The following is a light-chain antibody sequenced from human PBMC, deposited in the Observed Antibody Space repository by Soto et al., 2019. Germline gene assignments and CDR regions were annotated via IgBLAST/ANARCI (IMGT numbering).Light chain of an antibody. CDR1: QSLLHSNGYNY. V-gene: IGKV2-28*01. Sequence: DIVMTQSPLSLPVTPGEPASISCRSSQSLLHSNGYNYLDWYLQKPGQSPQLLIYLGSNRASGVPDRFSRSSSGTDFTLKISRVEAEDVGVYYCMQALQTPTFGGGTKVEIK. J-gene: IGKJ4*01. CDR3: MQALQTPT. CDR2: LGS.